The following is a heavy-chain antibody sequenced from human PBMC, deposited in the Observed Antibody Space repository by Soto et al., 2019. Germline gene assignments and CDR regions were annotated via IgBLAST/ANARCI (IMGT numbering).Heavy chain of an antibody. CDR2: IYYSGST. CDR3: ASPKIAFYNWFDP. CDR1: GGSISSSSYY. J-gene: IGHJ5*02. D-gene: IGHD3-3*02. Sequence: SETLSLTCSVSGGSISSSSYYWGWIRQPPGKGLEWIGSIYYSGSTYYNPSLKSRVTISVDTSKNQFSLKLSSVTAADTAVYYCASPKIAFYNWFDPWGQGTLVTAPQ. V-gene: IGHV4-39*01.